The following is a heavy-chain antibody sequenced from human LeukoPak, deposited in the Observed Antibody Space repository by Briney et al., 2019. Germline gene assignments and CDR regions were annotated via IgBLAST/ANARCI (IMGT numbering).Heavy chain of an antibody. CDR2: TNPNSGKT. Sequence: ASVKVSCKASGYTFTSYDINWVRQAPGQGLEWMGWTNPNSGKTGYVQKFQGRVTMTRDTSISTAYMELSSLTSEDTAVYYCVRVSSGWLDFDYWGQGTLVTVSS. CDR3: VRVSSGWLDFDY. V-gene: IGHV1-8*01. J-gene: IGHJ4*02. D-gene: IGHD6-19*01. CDR1: GYTFTSYD.